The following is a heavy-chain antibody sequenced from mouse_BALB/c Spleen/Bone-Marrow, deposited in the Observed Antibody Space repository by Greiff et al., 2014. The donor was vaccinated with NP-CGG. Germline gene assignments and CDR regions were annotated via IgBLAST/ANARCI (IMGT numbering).Heavy chain of an antibody. V-gene: IGHV1-52*01. CDR1: GYTFTSYW. CDR3: ARSPDTYPSMDY. CDR2: IDPYDSET. Sequence: QVQLQQSGAELVRPGASVKLSCKASGYTFTSYWMNWVKQRPEQGLEWIGRIDPYDSETHYNQKFRDKAILTVDKSSRIAFMQLXXXXXEDSAVYYCARSPDTYPSMDYWGQGTSVTVSS. J-gene: IGHJ4*01.